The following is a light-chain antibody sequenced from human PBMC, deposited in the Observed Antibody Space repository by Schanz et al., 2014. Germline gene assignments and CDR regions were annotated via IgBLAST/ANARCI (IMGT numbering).Light chain of an antibody. CDR3: QQGDNPLT. CDR2: EAS. Sequence: AIQLTQSPFSLSASVGDRVTITCRASQDIRSALAWYQQKPGKPPNLLIYEASSLESGVPSRFSGSGSGTDFTLSISSLQPEDFATYYCQQGDNPLTFGGGTKVEIK. CDR1: QDIRSA. J-gene: IGKJ4*01. V-gene: IGKV1D-13*01.